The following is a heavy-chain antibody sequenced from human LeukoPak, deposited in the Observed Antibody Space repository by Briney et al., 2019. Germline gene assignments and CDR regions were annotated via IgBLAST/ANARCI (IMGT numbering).Heavy chain of an antibody. CDR1: RLTYSDYY. CDR3: ARPMGLGPGGHFDS. D-gene: IGHD3-16*01. J-gene: IGHJ4*02. CDR2: ISESGSYA. V-gene: IGHV3-11*03. Sequence: GGSLRLSCVVSRLTYSDYYMSWIRQAPGKGGEGVSKISESGSYANYADSARARFTISRANATTPLFLPMNSLRAEDTAVYYCARPMGLGPGGHFDSWGQGTLVTLSA.